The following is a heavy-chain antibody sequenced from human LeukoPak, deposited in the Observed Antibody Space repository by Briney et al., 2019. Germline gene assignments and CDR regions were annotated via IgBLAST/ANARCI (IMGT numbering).Heavy chain of an antibody. Sequence: PGRSLRLSCAASGFTFSSYGMHWVRQAPGKGLEWVAVIWYDGGNKYYADSVKGRFTISRDNSKNTLYLQMNSLRAEDTAVYYCARDKGGYFDWLSSHTGYFDYWGQGTLVTVSS. D-gene: IGHD3-9*01. CDR3: ARDKGGYFDWLSSHTGYFDY. J-gene: IGHJ4*02. V-gene: IGHV3-33*01. CDR1: GFTFSSYG. CDR2: IWYDGGNK.